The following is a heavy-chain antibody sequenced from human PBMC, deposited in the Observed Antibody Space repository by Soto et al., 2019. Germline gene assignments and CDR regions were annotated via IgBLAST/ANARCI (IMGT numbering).Heavy chain of an antibody. CDR3: ASHYYDAGGAFDI. D-gene: IGHD3-22*01. V-gene: IGHV3-53*01. Sequence: GGSLRLSGAASGLTVSSNYMTWVRQAPGKGLQWVSVIYRGGGTYYAASVKGRLIISRDNSKNSLYLQMNSLRAEDPALYYCASHYYDAGGAFDIWGQGTMVTVSS. CDR2: IYRGGGT. J-gene: IGHJ3*02. CDR1: GLTVSSNY.